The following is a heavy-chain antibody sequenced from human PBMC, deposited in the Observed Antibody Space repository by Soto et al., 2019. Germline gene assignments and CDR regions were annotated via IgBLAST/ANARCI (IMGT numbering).Heavy chain of an antibody. Sequence: SGPTLVNPTQTLTLTCTFSGFSLSTSGMRVSWIRQPPGKALEWLARIDWDDDKFYSTSLKTRLTISKDTSKNQVVLTMTNMDPVDTATYYCARTLTYYYDSSGYSDPFDYWGQGTLVTVSS. CDR2: IDWDDDK. J-gene: IGHJ4*02. CDR3: ARTLTYYYDSSGYSDPFDY. V-gene: IGHV2-70*04. D-gene: IGHD3-22*01. CDR1: GFSLSTSGMR.